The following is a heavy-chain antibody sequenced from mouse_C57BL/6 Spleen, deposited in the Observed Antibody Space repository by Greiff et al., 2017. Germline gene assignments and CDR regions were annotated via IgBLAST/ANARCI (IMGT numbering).Heavy chain of an antibody. CDR2: INPNNGGT. CDR3: ARSPYYCGSSTYYAMDY. Sequence: VQLKQSGPELVKPGASVKIPCKASGYTFTDYNMDWVKQSHGKSLEWIGDINPNNGGTIYNQKFKGKATLTVDKSSSTAYMELRSLTSEDTAVYYCARSPYYCGSSTYYAMDYWGQGTSVTVSS. D-gene: IGHD1-1*01. CDR1: GYTFTDYN. V-gene: IGHV1-18*01. J-gene: IGHJ4*01.